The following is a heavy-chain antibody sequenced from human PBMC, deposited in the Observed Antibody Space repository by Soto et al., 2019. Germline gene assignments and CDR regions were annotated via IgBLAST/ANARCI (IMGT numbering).Heavy chain of an antibody. D-gene: IGHD5-12*01. CDR1: GFTFSSYD. CDR2: IGTAGDT. J-gene: IGHJ6*02. Sequence: GGSLRLSCAASGFTFSSYDMHWVRQATGKGLEWVSAIGTAGDTYYPGSVKGRFTISRENAKNSLYLQMNSLRAEDTAVYYCARDQRVATIDEFDRDYYYYYGMDVWGQGTTVTVSS. CDR3: ARDQRVATIDEFDRDYYYYYGMDV. V-gene: IGHV3-13*01.